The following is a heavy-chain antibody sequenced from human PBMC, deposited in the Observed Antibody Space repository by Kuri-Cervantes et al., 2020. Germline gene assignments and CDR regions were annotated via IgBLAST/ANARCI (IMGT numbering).Heavy chain of an antibody. CDR2: VWPSGSDT. V-gene: IGHV5-51*01. J-gene: IGHJ4*02. Sequence: KVSCKGSGYDFLNSWTGWVRQMPGKGLEWMGIVWPSGSDTQYSPSFQGQVTISVDKSINTAYLQWSSLKALDTAMYYCATTYYFDTGGPEKLYSWGQGTLVTVSS. CDR1: GYDFLNSW. D-gene: IGHD3-22*01. CDR3: ATTYYFDTGGPEKLYS.